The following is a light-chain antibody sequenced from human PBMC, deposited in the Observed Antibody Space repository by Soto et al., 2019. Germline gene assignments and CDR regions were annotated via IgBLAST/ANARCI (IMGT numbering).Light chain of an antibody. Sequence: DIQMTQSPSTLSSSVGDRVTITCRASQNVVNWLAWYQQKPGKAPKLLIYDASSRERGVPARFSGSGSGTEFTLTISSLQPDDFAAYSCQQCHSFPFTFGQGTKLEFK. J-gene: IGKJ1*01. CDR3: QQCHSFPFT. CDR1: QNVVNW. V-gene: IGKV1-5*01. CDR2: DAS.